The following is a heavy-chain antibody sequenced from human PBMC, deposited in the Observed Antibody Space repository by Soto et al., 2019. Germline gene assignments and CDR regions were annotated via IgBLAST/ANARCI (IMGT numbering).Heavy chain of an antibody. CDR1: GFTFSSYA. D-gene: IGHD2-21*02. CDR2: ISYDGSNK. V-gene: IGHV3-30-3*01. CDR3: ARPGGDEVVTASHFDY. J-gene: IGHJ4*02. Sequence: QVQLVESGGGVVQPGRSLRLSCAASGFTFSSYAMHWVRQAPGKGLEWVAVISYDGSNKYYADSVKGRFTISRDNSKNTLYLQMNSLRAEDTAVHYCARPGGDEVVTASHFDYWGQGTLVTVSS.